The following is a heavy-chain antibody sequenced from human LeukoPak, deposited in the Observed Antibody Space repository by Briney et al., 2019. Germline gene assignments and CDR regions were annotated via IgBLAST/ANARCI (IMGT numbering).Heavy chain of an antibody. CDR3: ARVVVTYYFDC. Sequence: GGSLRLSCVVSGFTVSSNYMSWVRQAPGKGLEWVSIIYSGGTTYYADSVKGRFTISRDNSKNTVYLQMNSLRVDDTAVYYCARVVVTYYFDCLGRGTLVTVSS. CDR2: IYSGGTT. J-gene: IGHJ4*02. V-gene: IGHV3-66*01. CDR1: GFTVSSNY. D-gene: IGHD2-21*02.